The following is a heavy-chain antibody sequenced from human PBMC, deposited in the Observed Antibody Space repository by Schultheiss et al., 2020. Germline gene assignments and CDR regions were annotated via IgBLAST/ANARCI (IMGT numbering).Heavy chain of an antibody. CDR3: ARVDCSGGSCYASYFDY. J-gene: IGHJ4*02. V-gene: IGHV3-21*01. CDR2: ISSSSSYI. Sequence: GGSLRLSCAASGFTFSSYSMNWVRQAPGKGLEWVSSISSSSSYIYYADSVKGRFTISRDNAKNSLYLQMNSLRAEDTAVYYCARVDCSGGSCYASYFDYLRQGTLVAVCS. CDR1: GFTFSSYS. D-gene: IGHD2-15*01.